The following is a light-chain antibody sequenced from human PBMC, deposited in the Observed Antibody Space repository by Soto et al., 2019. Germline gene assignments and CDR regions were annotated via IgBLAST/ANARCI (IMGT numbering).Light chain of an antibody. CDR2: AAS. CDR3: QQANSPPLA. Sequence: DIQMTQSPSSVSASVGDRVTIPCRASERINTYLAWYQQQPGKAPKLLIYAASSLQSGVPSRFSGSGSGTELTLTIRSLQPEDFATYDCQQANSPPLAFXGWTKADI. V-gene: IGKV1-12*01. J-gene: IGKJ4*01. CDR1: ERINTY.